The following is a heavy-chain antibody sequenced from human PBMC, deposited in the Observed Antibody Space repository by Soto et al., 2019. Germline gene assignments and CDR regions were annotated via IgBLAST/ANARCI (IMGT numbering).Heavy chain of an antibody. CDR1: GGTFSSYA. Sequence: VKVSCKASGGTFSSYAISWVRQPPGQGLEWMGGIIPIFGTANYAQKFQGRVTITADESTNTAYMEMSSLRSEDTAVYYCARAPPEYSSGSIDYWGQGTMVTVSS. V-gene: IGHV1-69*13. CDR3: ARAPPEYSSGSIDY. J-gene: IGHJ4*02. D-gene: IGHD6-19*01. CDR2: IIPIFGTA.